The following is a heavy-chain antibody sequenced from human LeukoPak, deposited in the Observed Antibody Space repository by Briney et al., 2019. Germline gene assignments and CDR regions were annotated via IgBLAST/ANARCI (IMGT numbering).Heavy chain of an antibody. V-gene: IGHV4-39*01. D-gene: IGHD2-21*02. Sequence: SETLSLTCTVSGGSISSSSYYWGWIRQPPGKGLEWIGSICYSGSTYYNPSLKSRVTISVDTSKNQFSLKLSSVTAADTAVYYCARTIVVVTATKFDPWGQGTLVTVSS. CDR1: GGSISSSSYY. CDR3: ARTIVVVTATKFDP. CDR2: ICYSGST. J-gene: IGHJ5*02.